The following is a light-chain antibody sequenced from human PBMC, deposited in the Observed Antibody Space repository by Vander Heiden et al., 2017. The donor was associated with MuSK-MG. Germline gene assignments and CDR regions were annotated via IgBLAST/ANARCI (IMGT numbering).Light chain of an antibody. Sequence: QSVLPQPPSASGAPGQRVTISCTGSSPNIGARYDAPRHPQFPGTPTKLLISASTKRPSGVPGRFSGSKSGTSASLTITGLQAEDEADYYCQSYDYMLSGSRVFGTGTKVTVL. V-gene: IGLV1-40*01. CDR2: AST. CDR1: SPNIGARYD. J-gene: IGLJ1*01. CDR3: QSYDYMLSGSRV.